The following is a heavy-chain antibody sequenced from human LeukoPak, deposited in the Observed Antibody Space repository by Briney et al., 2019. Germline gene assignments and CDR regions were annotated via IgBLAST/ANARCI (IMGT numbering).Heavy chain of an antibody. Sequence: PSETLSLTCTVSGGSISSYYWSWIRQPPGKGLEWIGYIFYSGSTNYNPSLKSRVTISVDTSKNQFSLKLSSVTAADTAVYYCARAKWELLHFDYWGQGTLVTVSS. CDR3: ARAKWELLHFDY. CDR2: IFYSGST. CDR1: GGSISSYY. J-gene: IGHJ4*02. D-gene: IGHD1-26*01. V-gene: IGHV4-59*12.